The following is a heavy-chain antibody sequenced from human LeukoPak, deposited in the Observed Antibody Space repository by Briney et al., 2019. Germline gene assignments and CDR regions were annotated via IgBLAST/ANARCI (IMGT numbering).Heavy chain of an antibody. V-gene: IGHV3-30*04. J-gene: IGHJ4*02. CDR1: GFTFSYYA. CDR2: ISYDGSNK. CDR3: AVWSYYFDY. D-gene: IGHD3-10*01. Sequence: GGSLRLSCAASGFTFSYYAMHWVRQAPGKGLEGVAVISYDGSNKYYADSVKGRFTISRDNSKNTLYLQMNSLRAEDTAVYYCAVWSYYFDYWGQGTLVTVSS.